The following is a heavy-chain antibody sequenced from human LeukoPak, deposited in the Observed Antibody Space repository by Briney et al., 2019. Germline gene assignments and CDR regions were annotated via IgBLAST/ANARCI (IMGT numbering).Heavy chain of an antibody. V-gene: IGHV4-38-2*01. CDR2: IYYSGST. D-gene: IGHD3-22*01. CDR3: ARLRENYYYDSSGIIDY. J-gene: IGHJ4*02. CDR1: GYSISSGYY. Sequence: SETLSLTCAVSGYSISSGYYWGWIRQPPGKGLEWIGSIYYSGSTYYNPSLKSRVTISVDTSKNQFSLKLSSVTAADTAVYYCARLRENYYYDSSGIIDYWGQGTLVTVSS.